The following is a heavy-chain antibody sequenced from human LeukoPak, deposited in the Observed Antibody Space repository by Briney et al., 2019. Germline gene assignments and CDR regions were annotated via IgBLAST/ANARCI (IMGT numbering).Heavy chain of an antibody. CDR3: AKAGSIAADVNFDY. CDR1: GFTFSTYG. CDR2: LSYDGSNK. V-gene: IGHV3-30*18. D-gene: IGHD6-13*01. J-gene: IGHJ4*02. Sequence: GGSLRLSCAASGFTFSTYGMHWVRQAPGKGPEWVAVLSYDGSNKYYGDSVKGRFTISRDNSKSTLFLQMNSLRPEDTAVYYCAKAGSIAADVNFDYWGQGTLVTVSS.